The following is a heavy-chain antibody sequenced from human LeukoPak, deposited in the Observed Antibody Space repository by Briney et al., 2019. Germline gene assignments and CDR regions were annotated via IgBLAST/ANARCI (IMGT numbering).Heavy chain of an antibody. D-gene: IGHD1-26*01. CDR3: ARTPPPTIEGAHYFYY. Sequence: ASVKVSCKASGYTFTSYGINWVRQAPGQGLEWMGWISTYNGYTNYAQNLQGRVTMTTDTSTSTVYLELRSLRSDDTDVYYCARTPPPTIEGAHYFYYWGQGTLVTVSS. CDR1: GYTFTSYG. CDR2: ISTYNGYT. J-gene: IGHJ4*02. V-gene: IGHV1-18*01.